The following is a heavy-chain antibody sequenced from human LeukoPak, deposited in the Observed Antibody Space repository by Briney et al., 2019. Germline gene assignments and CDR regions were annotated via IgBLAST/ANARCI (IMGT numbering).Heavy chain of an antibody. CDR3: ARGEIVDIVATILFDY. CDR2: INHSGST. D-gene: IGHD5-12*01. J-gene: IGHJ4*02. Sequence: SETLSLTCAVYGTSFSGYYWSWIRQPPGKGLEWIGEINHSGSTNYNPSLKSRVTISVDTSKNQFSLKLSSVTAADTAVYYCARGEIVDIVATILFDYWGQGTLVTVSS. CDR1: GTSFSGYY. V-gene: IGHV4-34*01.